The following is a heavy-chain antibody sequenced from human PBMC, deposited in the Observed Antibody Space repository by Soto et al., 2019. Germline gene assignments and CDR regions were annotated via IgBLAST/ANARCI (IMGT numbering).Heavy chain of an antibody. V-gene: IGHV4-4*02. J-gene: IGHJ4*02. D-gene: IGHD1-26*01. CDR1: GASIISENW. CDR3: AKSWELRRFFAS. Sequence: QVQLQESGPGLVKPSGTLSLTCAVSGASIISENWWPWVRQSPGKGLEWIGEIHHTGSTTYNPSLDSRVTMSVDKSKNHFSLILSSVTAADTALYYCAKSWELRRFFASWGQGTLVTVSS. CDR2: IHHTGST.